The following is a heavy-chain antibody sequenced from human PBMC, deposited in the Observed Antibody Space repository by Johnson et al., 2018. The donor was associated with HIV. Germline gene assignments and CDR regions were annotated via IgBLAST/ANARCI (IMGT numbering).Heavy chain of an antibody. CDR2: IRFDGSDE. CDR1: GVTISSFG. D-gene: IGHD3-10*01. J-gene: IGHJ3*02. Sequence: QVQLVEFGGGVVQPGGSLRLSCAASGVTISSFGMHWVRQAPGKGLEWVAFIRFDGSDEYYSNSVKGRFTISRDNSKNTLYLQMNSLRPEDTAVYYCTKVWGFYYGQYHDAFDIWGQGTMVTVSS. CDR3: TKVWGFYYGQYHDAFDI. V-gene: IGHV3-30*02.